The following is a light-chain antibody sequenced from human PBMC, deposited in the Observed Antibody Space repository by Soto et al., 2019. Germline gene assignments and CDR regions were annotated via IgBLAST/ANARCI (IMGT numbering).Light chain of an antibody. Sequence: QSVLPHSPSVSAAPGQKVPNSCSRTISNIGNNYVSWYQQLPGAAPTLLIYESNRRPTGIPVRFSGSKSATSATLDITGLQSGDDADYYCASLDHRLSGYVFVSGTKVTVL. V-gene: IGLV1-51*02. CDR3: ASLDHRLSGYV. CDR2: ESN. J-gene: IGLJ1*01. CDR1: ISNIGNNY.